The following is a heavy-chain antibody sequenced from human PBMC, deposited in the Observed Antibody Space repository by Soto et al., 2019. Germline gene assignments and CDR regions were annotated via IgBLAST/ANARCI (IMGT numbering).Heavy chain of an antibody. CDR2: TIPIFGTA. J-gene: IGHJ6*02. CDR1: GGTFSSYA. V-gene: IGHV1-69*13. Sequence: GASVKVSCKASGGTFSSYAISWVRQAPGQGLEWMGGTIPIFGTANYAQRFQGRVTITADESTSTAYMELSSLRSEDTAVYYCARECGADCGYSYGSTDYYGMDVWGQGTTVTVSS. CDR3: ARECGADCGYSYGSTDYYGMDV. D-gene: IGHD5-18*01.